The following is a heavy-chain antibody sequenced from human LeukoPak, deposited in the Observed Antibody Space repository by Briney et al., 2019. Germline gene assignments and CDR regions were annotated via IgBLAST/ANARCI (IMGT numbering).Heavy chain of an antibody. J-gene: IGHJ4*02. CDR1: GGSISSYY. D-gene: IGHD1-14*01. Sequence: PSETLSLTCTVSGGSISSYYWSWIRQPPGKGLEWIGYIYYSGSTNYNPSLKSRVTISVDTSKNQLSLKLSSVTAADTAVYYCARGITGTTVDYWGQGTLVTVSS. V-gene: IGHV4-59*01. CDR2: IYYSGST. CDR3: ARGITGTTVDY.